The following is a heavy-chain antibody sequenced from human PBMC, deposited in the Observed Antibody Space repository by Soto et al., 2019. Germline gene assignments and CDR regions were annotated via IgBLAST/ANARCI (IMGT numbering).Heavy chain of an antibody. CDR3: VTDYDDKGWGAY. Sequence: SETLSLTCTVSGGSISSGDYYWSWIRQPPGKSLEWIGYIYYSGSTYYNPSLKSRVTISRDNAKNSLYLEMDSLRAEDTAVYYCVTDYDDKGWGAYWGQGTLVTVSS. J-gene: IGHJ4*02. D-gene: IGHD3-16*01. V-gene: IGHV4-30-4*01. CDR2: IYYSGST. CDR1: GGSISSGDYY.